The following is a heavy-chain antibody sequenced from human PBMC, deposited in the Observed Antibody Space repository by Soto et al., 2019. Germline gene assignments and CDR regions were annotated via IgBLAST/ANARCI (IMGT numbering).Heavy chain of an antibody. CDR3: TTERDY. V-gene: IGHV3-73*02. J-gene: IGHJ4*02. Sequence: EVQLVESGGGLVQIGGSLKLSCATSGLNFSGSAMHWARQASGKGLEWVGRIRSRPHNYATTYDASVEGRFTISRDDSKNTVYLQMNGLKTDDTAMYYCTTERDYWGRGTLVTVSS. CDR2: IRSRPHNYAT. CDR1: GLNFSGSA.